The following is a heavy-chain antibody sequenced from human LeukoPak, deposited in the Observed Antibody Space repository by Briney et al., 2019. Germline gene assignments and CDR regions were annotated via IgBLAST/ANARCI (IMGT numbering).Heavy chain of an antibody. CDR1: GFTFSSYA. J-gene: IGHJ4*02. D-gene: IGHD1-26*01. CDR2: TSSDERAK. V-gene: IGHV3-30*04. Sequence: GGSLRLSCAASGFTFSSYAMSWVRQAPGKGLEWVAVTSSDERAKFYADSMKGRFTISRDNSKNTLFLQMNSLTEEDTAVYFCAREAPSGSFADYWGQGTLVTVSS. CDR3: AREAPSGSFADY.